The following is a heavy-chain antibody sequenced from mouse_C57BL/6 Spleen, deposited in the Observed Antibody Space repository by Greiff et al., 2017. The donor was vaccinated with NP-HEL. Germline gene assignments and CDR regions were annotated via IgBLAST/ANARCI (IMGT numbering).Heavy chain of an antibody. J-gene: IGHJ2*01. Sequence: DVMLVESGGGLVKPGGSLKLSCAASGFTFSDYGMHWVRQAPEKGLEWVAYISSGSSTIYYADTVKGRFTISRDNAKNTLFLQMTSLRSEDTAMYYCARLYGNYYFDYWGQGTTLTVSS. CDR2: ISSGSSTI. D-gene: IGHD2-1*01. CDR1: GFTFSDYG. V-gene: IGHV5-17*01. CDR3: ARLYGNYYFDY.